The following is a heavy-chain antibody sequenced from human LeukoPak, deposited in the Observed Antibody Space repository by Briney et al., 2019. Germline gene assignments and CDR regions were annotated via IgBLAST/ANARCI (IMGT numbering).Heavy chain of an antibody. CDR1: GFTVSSNY. V-gene: IGHV3-53*01. J-gene: IGHJ4*02. CDR3: AGGLYDSSGYYQYYFEY. D-gene: IGHD3-22*01. CDR2: FYSSGST. Sequence: GGSLRLSCAASGFTVSSNYMSWVRQAPGKGLEWVSIFYSSGSTYYADSVKGRFTISRDNSKSTLYLQMKSLRAEDTAVYYCAGGLYDSSGYYQYYFEYWGQGTLVTVSS.